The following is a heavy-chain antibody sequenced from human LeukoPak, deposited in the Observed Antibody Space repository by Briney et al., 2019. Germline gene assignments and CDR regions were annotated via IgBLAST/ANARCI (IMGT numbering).Heavy chain of an antibody. J-gene: IGHJ6*04. Sequence: GGSLRLSCAASGFTFSNYAMNWVRQAPGKGREWVSTISGSGGSTYYADSVKGRFTISRENGKNSMYLQRNSLRAEDTAVYYCAELGITMIGGVWGKGTTVTISS. D-gene: IGHD3-10*02. CDR3: AELGITMIGGV. CDR2: ISGSGGST. V-gene: IGHV3-23*01. CDR1: GFTFSNYA.